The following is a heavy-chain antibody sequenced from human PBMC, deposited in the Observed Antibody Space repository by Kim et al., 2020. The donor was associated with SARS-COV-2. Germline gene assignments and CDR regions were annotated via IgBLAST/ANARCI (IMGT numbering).Heavy chain of an antibody. Sequence: SVKVSCKASGGTFSSYAISWVRQAPGQGLEWMGGIIPIFGTANYAQKFQGRVTITADESTSTAYMELSSLRSEDTAVYYCANRIEWRPDYYYYGMDVWGQGTTVTVSS. CDR3: ANRIEWRPDYYYYGMDV. J-gene: IGHJ6*02. V-gene: IGHV1-69*13. CDR1: GGTFSSYA. D-gene: IGHD1-26*01. CDR2: IIPIFGTA.